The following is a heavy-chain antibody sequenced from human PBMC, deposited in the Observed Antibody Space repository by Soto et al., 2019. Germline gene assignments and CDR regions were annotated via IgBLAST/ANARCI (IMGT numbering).Heavy chain of an antibody. CDR3: ASRMRSGYYYGMDV. V-gene: IGHV1-69*02. J-gene: IGHJ6*01. CDR1: GGTFSSYT. CDR2: IIPILGIA. D-gene: IGHD3-10*01. Sequence: QVQLVQSGAEVKKHGSSVKVSCKASGGTFSSYTISWVRQAPGQGLEWMGRIIPILGIANYAQKFQGRVTITADKSPSTPIMELSRRSAEHTAVYYCASRMRSGYYYGMDVWGEGTTVTVSS.